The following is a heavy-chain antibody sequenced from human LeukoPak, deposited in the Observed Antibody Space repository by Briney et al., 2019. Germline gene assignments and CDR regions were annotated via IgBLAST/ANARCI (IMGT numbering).Heavy chain of an antibody. D-gene: IGHD3-9*01. CDR2: IDGSGSS. CDR1: GYSISSGYL. Sequence: PSETLSLTCTVSGYSISSGYLWGWIRQPPGKGLEWIGSIDGSGSSYYNPSLKSRVIISVDTSRNQFSLKLSSVTAADTAVYYCARQYSDILTGYHRGELYWYFDLWGRGTLVTVSS. CDR3: ARQYSDILTGYHRGELYWYFDL. J-gene: IGHJ2*01. V-gene: IGHV4-38-2*02.